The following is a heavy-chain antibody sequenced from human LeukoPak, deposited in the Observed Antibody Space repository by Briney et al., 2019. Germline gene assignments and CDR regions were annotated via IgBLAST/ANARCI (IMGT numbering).Heavy chain of an antibody. CDR2: IRSSRSNI. Sequence: GGSLRLSCAASGFTFSSYGMNWVRQAPGKGLEWVSAIRSSRSNIYYADSVKGRFTISRDNAKNSLYLQMNSLGAEDTAVYYCARDLSAVAGTYYFDYWGQGTLVTVSS. CDR3: ARDLSAVAGTYYFDY. D-gene: IGHD6-19*01. V-gene: IGHV3-21*01. CDR1: GFTFSSYG. J-gene: IGHJ4*02.